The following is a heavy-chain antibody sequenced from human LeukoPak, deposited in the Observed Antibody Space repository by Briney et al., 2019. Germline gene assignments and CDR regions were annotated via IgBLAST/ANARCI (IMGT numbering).Heavy chain of an antibody. V-gene: IGHV3-74*01. D-gene: IGHD4-11*01. CDR1: GFTFSSYW. CDR2: IDTDGSVT. CDR3: TRGLQGIDY. J-gene: IGHJ4*02. Sequence: GGSLRPSCVASGFTFSSYWMHWVRQAPGKGLVWVSHIDTDGSVTNYADSVKGRFTISRDNAKNTLYLQMNSLRAEDTAVYYCTRGLQGIDYWGQGTLVTVSS.